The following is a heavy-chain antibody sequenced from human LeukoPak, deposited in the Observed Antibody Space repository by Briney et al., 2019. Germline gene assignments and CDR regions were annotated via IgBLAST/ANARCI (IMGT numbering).Heavy chain of an antibody. Sequence: GRSLRLSCAASGFTFSDYYMSWIRQAPGKGLEWVSYISNSGNIIYYADSVKGRFAISRDNAKNSLYLQMNSLRAEDTAVYYCARDNPREYCSGGSCYYQWGQGTLVTVPS. CDR2: ISNSGNII. CDR1: GFTFSDYY. CDR3: ARDNPREYCSGGSCYYQ. V-gene: IGHV3-11*01. J-gene: IGHJ4*02. D-gene: IGHD2-15*01.